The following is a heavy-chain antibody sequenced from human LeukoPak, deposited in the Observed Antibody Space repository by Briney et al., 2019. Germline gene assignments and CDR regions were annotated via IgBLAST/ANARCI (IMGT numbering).Heavy chain of an antibody. CDR1: GFTFSSYA. V-gene: IGHV3-23*01. J-gene: IGHJ5*02. CDR3: AKRPHGSGSPFDP. Sequence: PGGSLRLSCAASGFTFSSYAMSWVRQAPGKGLEWVSGISGSGSSTYYADSVKGRFTISRDNSKDTLDLQMNSLRAEDTAVYYCAKRPHGSGSPFDPWGQGTLVTVSS. D-gene: IGHD3-10*01. CDR2: ISGSGSST.